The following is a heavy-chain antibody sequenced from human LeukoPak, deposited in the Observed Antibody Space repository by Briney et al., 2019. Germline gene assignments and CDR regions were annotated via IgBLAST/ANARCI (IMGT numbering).Heavy chain of an antibody. Sequence: PGGTLRLSCAASGFTFSSYGMSWVRQAPGKGLEWVSAISGSGGSTYYADSVKGRFTISRDNAKNSLYLQMNSLRAEDTAVYFCARDGVVPGPWHFDYWGQGTLVTVSS. CDR3: ARDGVVPGPWHFDY. CDR1: GFTFSSYG. J-gene: IGHJ4*02. V-gene: IGHV3-23*01. D-gene: IGHD2-15*01. CDR2: ISGSGGST.